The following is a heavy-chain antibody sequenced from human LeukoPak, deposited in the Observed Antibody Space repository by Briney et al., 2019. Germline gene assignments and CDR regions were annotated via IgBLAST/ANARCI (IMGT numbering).Heavy chain of an antibody. D-gene: IGHD3-9*01. CDR3: AKDGGEYYDILTGYYPRLYYMDV. CDR2: IRHDGSSK. V-gene: IGHV3-30*02. CDR1: GFSFSTYG. Sequence: GGSLRLSCVASGFSFSTYGMHWVRQAPGKGLEWVAFIRHDGSSKYYADSVKGRFTISRDSSKDTLYLQMNSLRAEDTAVYYCAKDGGEYYDILTGYYPRLYYMDVWGKGTTVTISS. J-gene: IGHJ6*03.